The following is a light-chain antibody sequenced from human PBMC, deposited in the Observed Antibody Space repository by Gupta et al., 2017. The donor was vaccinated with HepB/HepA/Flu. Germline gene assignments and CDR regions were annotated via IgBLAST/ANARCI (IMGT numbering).Light chain of an antibody. J-gene: IGKJ2*01. CDR2: GAS. CDR3: QQSYSFPTT. Sequence: DIQMTQSPSSLSASVGDRVTIACRASHDINTYLNWYQQKSGRAPTVLISGASNVESGVSSRFSGSGSGTDFTLTITNLQPDDFATYYCQQSYSFPTTFGQGTKLEV. CDR1: HDINTY. V-gene: IGKV1-39*01.